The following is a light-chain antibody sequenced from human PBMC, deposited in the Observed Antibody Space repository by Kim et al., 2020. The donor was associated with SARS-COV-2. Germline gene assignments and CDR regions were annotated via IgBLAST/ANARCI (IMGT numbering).Light chain of an antibody. CDR1: QSVSTY. V-gene: IGKV3-11*01. J-gene: IGKJ4*01. CDR3: QLRSNWPPALT. CDR2: DAS. Sequence: PGDRATHSCRSSQSVSTYLAWYQQTPGQAPMLLIYDASNRATGIPDRFSGSGSGTDFTLTISSLESEDFAIYYCQLRSNWPPALTFGGGTKVDIK.